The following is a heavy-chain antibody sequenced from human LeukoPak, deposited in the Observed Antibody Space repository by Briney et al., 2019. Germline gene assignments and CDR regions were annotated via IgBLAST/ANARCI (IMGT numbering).Heavy chain of an antibody. V-gene: IGHV3-11*01. CDR2: ISSSGSTI. Sequence: GGSLRLSCAASGFTFSDYYMSWIRQAPGKGLEWVSYISSSGSTIYCADSVKGRFTISRDNAKNSLYLQMNSLRAEDTAVYYCARELRWSGYYYYGMDVWGQGTTVTVSS. D-gene: IGHD4-23*01. CDR1: GFTFSDYY. CDR3: ARELRWSGYYYYGMDV. J-gene: IGHJ6*02.